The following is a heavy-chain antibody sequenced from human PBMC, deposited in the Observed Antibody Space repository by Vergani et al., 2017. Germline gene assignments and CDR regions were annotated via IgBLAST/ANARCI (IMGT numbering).Heavy chain of an antibody. Sequence: QVQLVESGGGVVQPGRSLRLSCAASGFTFSSYAMHWVRQAPGKGLEWVAVISYDGSNKYYADSVKGRFTISRDNSKNTLYLQMNSLRAEDTAVYYCARVRLAREKRCSGGSCYRGYFDYWGQGTLVTVSS. J-gene: IGHJ4*02. CDR3: ARVRLAREKRCSGGSCYRGYFDY. D-gene: IGHD2-15*01. CDR1: GFTFSSYA. CDR2: ISYDGSNK. V-gene: IGHV3-30-3*01.